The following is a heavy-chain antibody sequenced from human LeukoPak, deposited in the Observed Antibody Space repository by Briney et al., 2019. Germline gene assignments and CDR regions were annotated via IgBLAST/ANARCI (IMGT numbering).Heavy chain of an antibody. J-gene: IGHJ2*01. CDR2: IYTSGST. CDR1: GGSFSGYY. V-gene: IGHV4-4*07. CDR3: ARDYYDSSGYRFGDWYFDL. D-gene: IGHD3-22*01. Sequence: PSETLSLTCAVYGGSFSGYYWSWIRQPAGKGLEWIGRIYTSGSTNYNPSLKSRVTMSVDTSKNQFSLKLSSVTAADTAVYYCARDYYDSSGYRFGDWYFDLWGRGTLVTVSS.